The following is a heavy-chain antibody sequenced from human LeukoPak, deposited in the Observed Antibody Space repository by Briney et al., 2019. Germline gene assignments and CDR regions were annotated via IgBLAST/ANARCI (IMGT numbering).Heavy chain of an antibody. Sequence: GGSLRLSCAASGFTFSSYWMHWVRQAPGKGLVWVSRIKSDGSNTNYADSVKGRFTFSRDNAKNTLHLQMNSLRAEDTAVYYCARGGYYGSGRYYFDSWGQGTLVTVSS. V-gene: IGHV3-74*01. D-gene: IGHD3-3*01. CDR2: IKSDGSNT. J-gene: IGHJ4*02. CDR3: ARGGYYGSGRYYFDS. CDR1: GFTFSSYW.